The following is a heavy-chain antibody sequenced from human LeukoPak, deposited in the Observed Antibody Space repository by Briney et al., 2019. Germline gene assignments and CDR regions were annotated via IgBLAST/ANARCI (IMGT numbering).Heavy chain of an antibody. Sequence: VASVKVSCKASGYTFTGYYMHWVRQAPGQGLEWMGWINPNSGGTNYAQKFQGRVTMTRDTSISTAYMELSRLRSDDTAVYYCARDRRYCRGGSCQPFDYWGQGTLVTVSS. CDR1: GYTFTGYY. V-gene: IGHV1-2*02. CDR3: ARDRRYCRGGSCQPFDY. D-gene: IGHD2-15*01. CDR2: INPNSGGT. J-gene: IGHJ4*02.